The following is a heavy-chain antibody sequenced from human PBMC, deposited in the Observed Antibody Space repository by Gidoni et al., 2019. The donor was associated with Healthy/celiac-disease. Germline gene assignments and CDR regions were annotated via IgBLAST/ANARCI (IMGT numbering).Heavy chain of an antibody. Sequence: QVQPAQPWADVKKRGAPGKVSCKASGYTFTSYDMQWVRQAPGQGLEWMGINNPSGGSTSYAQQFQGRVTMTRDTSTSTVYMELSSLRSEDTAVYYCARGLYYFDYWGQGTLVTVSS. D-gene: IGHD3-16*01. V-gene: IGHV1-46*01. CDR1: GYTFTSYD. CDR3: ARGLYYFDY. CDR2: NNPSGGST. J-gene: IGHJ4*02.